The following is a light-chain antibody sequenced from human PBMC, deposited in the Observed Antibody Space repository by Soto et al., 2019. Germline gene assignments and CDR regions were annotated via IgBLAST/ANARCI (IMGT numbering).Light chain of an antibody. CDR3: QQYDNLPYT. CDR1: QDISNY. V-gene: IGKV1-33*01. Sequence: DIPMTQSPSSLSASVGDRVTITCQASQDISNYLNWYQQKPGKAPKLLIYDASNLETVVPSRFSGSLSGTDFTFTISSLQPEDIATYYCQQYDNLPYTFGQGTKLEIK. J-gene: IGKJ2*01. CDR2: DAS.